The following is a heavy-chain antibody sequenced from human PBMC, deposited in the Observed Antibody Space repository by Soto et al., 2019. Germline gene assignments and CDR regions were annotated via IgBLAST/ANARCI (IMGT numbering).Heavy chain of an antibody. CDR1: GFAFVGFG. Sequence: GGSLRLSCAASGFAFVGFGRIWVRQAPGKGLEWVSGISWNSGSTGYADSVKGRFTISRDNAKNSLYLQMNSLRAEDTALYYCAKVGHFGLGTYYNGKCYFDNWGQGTLVTVSS. D-gene: IGHD3-10*01. CDR3: AKVGHFGLGTYYNGKCYFDN. J-gene: IGHJ4*02. CDR2: ISWNSGST. V-gene: IGHV3-9*01.